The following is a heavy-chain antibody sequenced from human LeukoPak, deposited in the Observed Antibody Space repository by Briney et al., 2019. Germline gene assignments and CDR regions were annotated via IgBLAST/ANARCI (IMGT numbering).Heavy chain of an antibody. V-gene: IGHV3-23*01. CDR3: AKYGRGSRHFFDY. CDR1: GFSFSNYA. Sequence: GGSLRLSCVVSGFSFSNYAMNWVRQAPGKGLEWVSDISGSGRSTYYADSVKGRFTISRDNSKNTLYLQMNSLRAEDTAVYYCAKYGRGSRHFFDYWGQGTLVTVSS. CDR2: ISGSGRST. J-gene: IGHJ4*02. D-gene: IGHD3-10*02.